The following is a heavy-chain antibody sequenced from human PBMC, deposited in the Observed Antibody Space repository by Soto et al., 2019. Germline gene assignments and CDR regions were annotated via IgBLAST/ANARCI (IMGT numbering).Heavy chain of an antibody. CDR3: ARDPGYSYGYN. Sequence: QVQLVQSGAEVKKPGASVKVSCKASGYTFTSYAMHWVRQAPGQRLEWMGWIKAGNGNTKYSQKIQGRVTITRDTSASTGYMELCSLRPEATAVYYCARDPGYSYGYNWGQGTLVTLSS. D-gene: IGHD5-18*01. CDR1: GYTFTSYA. J-gene: IGHJ4*02. V-gene: IGHV1-3*01. CDR2: IKAGNGNT.